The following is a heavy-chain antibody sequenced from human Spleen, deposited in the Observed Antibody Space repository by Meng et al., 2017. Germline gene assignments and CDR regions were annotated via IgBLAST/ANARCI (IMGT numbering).Heavy chain of an antibody. V-gene: IGHV3-9*01. CDR1: GFTFDDYA. J-gene: IGHJ4*02. D-gene: IGHD3-22*01. Sequence: SLKISCAASGFTFDDYAMHWVRQAPGKGLEWVSGISWNTGSIGYADSVKGRFTISRDNSKNTLYLQMNSLRAEDTAVYYCARVGVIHLVDYWGQGTLVTVSS. CDR3: ARVGVIHLVDY. CDR2: ISWNTGSI.